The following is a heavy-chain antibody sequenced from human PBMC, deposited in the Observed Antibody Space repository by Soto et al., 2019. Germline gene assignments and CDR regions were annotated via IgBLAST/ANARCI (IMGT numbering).Heavy chain of an antibody. Sequence: QVQLVESGGGVVQPGRSLRLSCAASGFTFSSYGMHWVRQAPGKGLEWGAVISYDGSNKYYADSVKGRFTISRDNSKNTLYLQMNSLRAEDTAVYYCAKGEGSSWFLAVEYFQHWGQGTLVTVSS. D-gene: IGHD6-13*01. CDR3: AKGEGSSWFLAVEYFQH. J-gene: IGHJ1*01. V-gene: IGHV3-30*18. CDR1: GFTFSSYG. CDR2: ISYDGSNK.